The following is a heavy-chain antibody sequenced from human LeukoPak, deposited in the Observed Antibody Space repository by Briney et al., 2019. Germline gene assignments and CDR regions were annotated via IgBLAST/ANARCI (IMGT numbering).Heavy chain of an antibody. Sequence: SETLSLTCTVSGGSISSYYWSWIRQPPGKGLEWIGYIYYSGSTNYNPSLKSRVTISVDTSKNQFSLKLSSVTAADTAVYYCARGSGRPVWWFDPWGQGTLVTVSS. V-gene: IGHV4-59*01. J-gene: IGHJ5*02. CDR3: ARGSGRPVWWFDP. D-gene: IGHD3-10*01. CDR2: IYYSGST. CDR1: GGSISSYY.